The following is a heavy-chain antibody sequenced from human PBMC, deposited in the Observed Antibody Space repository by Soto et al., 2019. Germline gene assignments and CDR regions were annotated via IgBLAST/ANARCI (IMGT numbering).Heavy chain of an antibody. CDR1: GGSISSYY. Sequence: QVQLQESGPGLVKPSETLSLTCTVSGGSISSYYWSWIRQPPGKGLEWIGYIYYSGSTDYNPSLKSRVTISVATSKNQFSLKLSSVTAADTAVYYCARGGGIRYFDYWGQGTLVTVSS. V-gene: IGHV4-59*01. D-gene: IGHD1-20*01. J-gene: IGHJ4*02. CDR2: IYYSGST. CDR3: ARGGGIRYFDY.